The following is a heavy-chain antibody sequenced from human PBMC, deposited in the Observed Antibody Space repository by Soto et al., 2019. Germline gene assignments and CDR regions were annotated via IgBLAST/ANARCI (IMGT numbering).Heavy chain of an antibody. D-gene: IGHD3-3*01. Sequence: ASVKVSCKDSGYTFTSNCIIWVRQAPGQGLEWMGWISAYNGNTNYAQKLQGRVTMTTGTSTSTAYMELRSLRSDDTAVYYCARGPITIFGVVIEFEYSGQGTLVTVSS. CDR3: ARGPITIFGVVIEFEY. J-gene: IGHJ4*02. CDR1: GYTFTSNC. V-gene: IGHV1-18*01. CDR2: ISAYNGNT.